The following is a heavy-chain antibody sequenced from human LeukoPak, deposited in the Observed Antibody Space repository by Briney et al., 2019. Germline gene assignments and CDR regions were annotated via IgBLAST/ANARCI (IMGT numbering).Heavy chain of an antibody. CDR1: GGSFSGYY. D-gene: IGHD3-9*01. J-gene: IGHJ3*02. V-gene: IGHV4-34*01. CDR3: ARLRLSYYDMPTDYLRSAFDM. CDR2: INHSGST. Sequence: PSETLSLTCAVYGGSFSGYYWSWIRQPPGKGLEWIGEINHSGSTNYNPSLKSLVTISLDTSKNQFSLRLSSVTAADTAVYYCARLRLSYYDMPTDYLRSAFDMWGQGTMVTVSS.